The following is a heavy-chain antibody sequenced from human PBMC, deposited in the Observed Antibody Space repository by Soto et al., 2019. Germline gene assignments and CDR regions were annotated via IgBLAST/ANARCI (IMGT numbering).Heavy chain of an antibody. J-gene: IGHJ4*02. CDR3: ARDPIFYYAGSGYGGSYFDY. CDR1: GGSISSGNW. D-gene: IGHD3-22*01. Sequence: PSETLSLTCVVSGGSISSGNWWSWVRQPPGKGLEWIGYIYHSGSTYYNPSLKSRVSISIDTSQNQLSLKLTSLTAADTAVYYCARDPIFYYAGSGYGGSYFDYWGQGSRVTVSS. CDR2: IYHSGST. V-gene: IGHV4-4*02.